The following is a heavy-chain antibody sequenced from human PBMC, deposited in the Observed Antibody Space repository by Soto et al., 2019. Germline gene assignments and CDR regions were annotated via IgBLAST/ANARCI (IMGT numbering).Heavy chain of an antibody. J-gene: IGHJ1*01. V-gene: IGHV3-7*05. CDR2: IKQDGSEE. CDR3: ARLQIVGATNRYFQQ. Sequence: PGGSLRLSCAASGFIFGNHWMSWVRQAPGKGLEWVANIKQDGSEEYYVDSVKGRFTISRDNAKSSLYLQMNSLRAEDTAVYYCARLQIVGATNRYFQQWGQGTLVTVSS. CDR1: GFIFGNHW. D-gene: IGHD1-26*01.